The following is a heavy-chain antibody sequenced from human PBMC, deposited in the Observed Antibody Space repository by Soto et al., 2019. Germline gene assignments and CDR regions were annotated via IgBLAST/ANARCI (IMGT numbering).Heavy chain of an antibody. J-gene: IGHJ4*02. D-gene: IGHD3-10*01. CDR1: GGSISSSSYY. Sequence: SETLSLTCTVSGGSISSSSYYWGWIRQPPGKGLEWIGSIYYSGSTYYNPSLKSRVTISVDTSKNQFSLKLSSVTAADTAVYYCARHYYYGSGSYSKYYFDYWGQGTLVTVSS. CDR3: ARHYYYGSGSYSKYYFDY. V-gene: IGHV4-39*01. CDR2: IYYSGST.